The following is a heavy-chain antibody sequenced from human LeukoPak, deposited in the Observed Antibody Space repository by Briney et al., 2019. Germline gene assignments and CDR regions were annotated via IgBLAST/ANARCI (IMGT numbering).Heavy chain of an antibody. Sequence: GGSLRLSCAASGFTFSSYSMNWVRQAPGEGLEWVASISTSSSYIYYADSVKGRFTISRDNAKNSLYLQINSLRAEDTAVYYCAREMATIGKAFDYWGQGTLVTVSS. D-gene: IGHD5-24*01. CDR3: AREMATIGKAFDY. CDR2: ISTSSSYI. CDR1: GFTFSSYS. J-gene: IGHJ4*02. V-gene: IGHV3-21*01.